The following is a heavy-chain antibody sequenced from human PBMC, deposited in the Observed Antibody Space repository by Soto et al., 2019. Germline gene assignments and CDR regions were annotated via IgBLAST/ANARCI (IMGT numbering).Heavy chain of an antibody. V-gene: IGHV4-38-2*01. Sequence: PSETLSLTCAVSGYSISSGYYWGWIRQPPGKGLEWIGSIYHSGSTYYNPSLKSRVTISVDTSKNQFSLKLSSVTAADTAVYYCARCSMVRGVIVFDNWGQGTLVTVSS. CDR2: IYHSGST. D-gene: IGHD3-10*01. CDR3: ARCSMVRGVIVFDN. CDR1: GYSISSGYY. J-gene: IGHJ4*02.